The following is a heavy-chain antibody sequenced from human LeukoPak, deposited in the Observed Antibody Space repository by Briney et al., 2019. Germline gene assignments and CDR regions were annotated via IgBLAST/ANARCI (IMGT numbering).Heavy chain of an antibody. CDR2: MNPNSGNT. CDR1: GYTFTSYD. D-gene: IGHD3-3*01. V-gene: IGHV1-8*01. Sequence: ASVKVSCKASGYTFTSYDINWVRQATGQGLEWMGWMNPNSGNTGYAQNLQGRVTMTTDTFTSTAYMELRSLTSDDTAVYYCARVAPSYDFWSGYYSNFDYWGQGTLVTVSS. J-gene: IGHJ4*02. CDR3: ARVAPSYDFWSGYYSNFDY.